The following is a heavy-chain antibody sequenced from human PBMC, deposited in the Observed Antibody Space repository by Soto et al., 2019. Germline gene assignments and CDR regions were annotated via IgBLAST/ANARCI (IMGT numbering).Heavy chain of an antibody. V-gene: IGHV2-5*01. D-gene: IGHD5-18*01. CDR1: GFSLSTIQGG. CDR2: VYWTDDK. CDR3: ANPNPRGYHFDY. J-gene: IGHJ4*02. Sequence: SGPTLVNPKQTLTFTCTFSGFSLSTIQGGVGRIRQPPGKALEWLAHVYWTDDKYYSLSLKSRLTITKDTSKSQVVLTMTNMDPVETATYPCANPNPRGYHFDYWAQ.